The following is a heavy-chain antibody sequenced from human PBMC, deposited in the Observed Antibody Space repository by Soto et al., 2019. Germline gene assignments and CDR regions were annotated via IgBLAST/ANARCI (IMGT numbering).Heavy chain of an antibody. J-gene: IGHJ6*03. CDR2: ISYDGSNK. V-gene: IGHV3-30*18. D-gene: IGHD3-3*01. Sequence: PGGSLRLSCAASGFTFSSYGMHWVRQAPGKGLEWVAVISYDGSNKYYADSVKGRFTISRDKSKNTLYLQMNSLRAEDTAVYYCANDFWSGYLYMDVWGKGTTVTVSS. CDR3: ANDFWSGYLYMDV. CDR1: GFTFSSYG.